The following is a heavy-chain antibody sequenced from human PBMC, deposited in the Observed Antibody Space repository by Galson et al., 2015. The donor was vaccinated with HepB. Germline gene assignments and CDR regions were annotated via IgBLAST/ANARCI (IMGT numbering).Heavy chain of an antibody. D-gene: IGHD3-9*01. V-gene: IGHV1-24*01. CDR3: ATLPLTYYDILTGYGYMDV. J-gene: IGHJ6*03. Sequence: SVKVSCKVSGYTLTELSMHWVRQAPGKGLEWMGGFDPEDGETIYAQKFQGRVTMTEDTSTDTAYMELSSLRSEDTAVYYCATLPLTYYDILTGYGYMDVWGKGTTVTVSS. CDR2: FDPEDGET. CDR1: GYTLTELS.